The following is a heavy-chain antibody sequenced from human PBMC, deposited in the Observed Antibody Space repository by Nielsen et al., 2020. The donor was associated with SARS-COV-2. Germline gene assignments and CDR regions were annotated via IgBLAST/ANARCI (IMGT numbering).Heavy chain of an antibody. CDR2: ISSSGSYI. CDR3: ATDQYCPNGICSSGGRDY. CDR1: GFTISSSF. Sequence: GESLKISCGASGFTISSSFMIWVRQAPGGGLELVSHISSSGSYIYYADSVKGRFTISRDNAKNSLYLQMNSLRAEDTAVYYCATDQYCPNGICSSGGRDYWGQGTLVTVSS. D-gene: IGHD2-8*01. J-gene: IGHJ4*02. V-gene: IGHV3-21*01.